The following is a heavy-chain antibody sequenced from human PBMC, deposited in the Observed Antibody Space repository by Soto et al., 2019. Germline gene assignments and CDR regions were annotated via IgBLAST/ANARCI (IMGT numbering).Heavy chain of an antibody. Sequence: SETLSLTCTVSGGSISSYYWSWIRQPPGKGLEWIGYIYYSGSTNYNPSLKSRVTISVDTSKNQFSLKLSSVTAADTAVYYCARLGEYCSSTSCYVSSYYYYYMDVWGKGTTVTVSS. V-gene: IGHV4-59*08. CDR1: GGSISSYY. J-gene: IGHJ6*03. CDR2: IYYSGST. D-gene: IGHD2-2*01. CDR3: ARLGEYCSSTSCYVSSYYYYYMDV.